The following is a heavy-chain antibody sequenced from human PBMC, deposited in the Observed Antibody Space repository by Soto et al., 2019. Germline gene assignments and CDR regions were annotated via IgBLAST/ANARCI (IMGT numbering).Heavy chain of an antibody. CDR2: IYYSGST. CDR3: ARGKSGYSRAFDY. D-gene: IGHD3-3*01. Sequence: SETLSLTCTVSGGSVSSGSYYWSWIRQPPGKGLEWIGYIYYSGSTNYNPSLKSRVTISVDTSKNQFSLKLSSVTAADTAVYYCARGKSGYSRAFDYWGQGTLVTVSS. J-gene: IGHJ4*02. CDR1: GGSVSSGSYY. V-gene: IGHV4-61*01.